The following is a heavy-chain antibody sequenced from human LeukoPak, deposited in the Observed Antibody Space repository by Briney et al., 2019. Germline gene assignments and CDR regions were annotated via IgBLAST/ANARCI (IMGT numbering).Heavy chain of an antibody. CDR1: GGSISSGDYY. CDR2: IYYSGST. D-gene: IGHD6-19*01. CDR3: ARYSSGWRSWFDP. V-gene: IGHV4-30-4*01. Sequence: PSETLSLTCTVSGGSISSGDYYWSWIRQPPGKGLEWIGYIYYSGSTYYNPSLKSRVTISVDTSKNQISLKLSSVTAADTAVYYCARYSSGWRSWFDPWGQGTLVTVSS. J-gene: IGHJ5*02.